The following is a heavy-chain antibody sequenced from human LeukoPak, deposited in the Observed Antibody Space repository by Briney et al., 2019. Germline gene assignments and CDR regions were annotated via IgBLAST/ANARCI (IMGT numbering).Heavy chain of an antibody. J-gene: IGHJ6*04. Sequence: ASVKVSCKVSGYTLTELSMHWVRQAPGKGLEWMGGFDPEDGETIYAQKFQGRVTITADESTSTAYMELSSLRSEDTAVYYCARGLSLAVAMDVWGKGTTVTISS. CDR1: GYTLTELS. V-gene: IGHV1-24*01. D-gene: IGHD6-19*01. CDR3: ARGLSLAVAMDV. CDR2: FDPEDGET.